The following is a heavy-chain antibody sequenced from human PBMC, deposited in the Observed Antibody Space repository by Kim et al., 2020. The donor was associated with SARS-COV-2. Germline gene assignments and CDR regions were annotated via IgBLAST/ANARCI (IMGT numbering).Heavy chain of an antibody. Sequence: RFTISRDNSKNTLYLQMNSLRAEDTAVYYCARESTYSSSWSDGGSNWFDPWGQGTLVTVSS. D-gene: IGHD6-13*01. V-gene: IGHV3-30*07. CDR3: ARESTYSSSWSDGGSNWFDP. J-gene: IGHJ5*02.